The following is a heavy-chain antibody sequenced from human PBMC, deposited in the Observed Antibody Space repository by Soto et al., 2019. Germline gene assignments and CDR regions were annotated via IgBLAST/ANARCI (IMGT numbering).Heavy chain of an antibody. CDR3: ARDSIAAAGTRHWFDP. CDR1: GYTFTSYA. Sequence: QVHLVQSGAEVTKPGASVKVSCKASGYTFTSYAMHWVRQAPGQRLEWMGWINAGNGNTKYSQKFQDRVTITRDTSASTAYMELSSLRSEDTAVYYCARDSIAAAGTRHWFDPWGQGTLVTVSS. CDR2: INAGNGNT. D-gene: IGHD6-13*01. J-gene: IGHJ5*02. V-gene: IGHV1-3*01.